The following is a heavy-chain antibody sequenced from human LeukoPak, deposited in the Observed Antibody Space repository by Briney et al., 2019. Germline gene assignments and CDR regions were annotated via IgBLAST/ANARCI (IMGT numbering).Heavy chain of an antibody. CDR3: ASYHYDSSGYYVDY. CDR2: IIPIFGTA. CDR1: GGTFSSYA. Sequence: GASVKVSCKASGGTFSSYAISWVRQAPGQGLEWMGGIIPIFGTANYAQKFQGRVTITTDESTSTAYMELSSLRSEDTAVYYCASYHYDSSGYYVDYWGQGTLVTVSS. V-gene: IGHV1-69*05. D-gene: IGHD3-22*01. J-gene: IGHJ4*02.